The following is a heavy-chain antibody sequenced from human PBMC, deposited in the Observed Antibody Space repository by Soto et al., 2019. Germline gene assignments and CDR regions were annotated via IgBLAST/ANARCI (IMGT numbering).Heavy chain of an antibody. J-gene: IGHJ4*02. CDR3: ARDKRDLRFLEWSYYFDY. V-gene: IGHV3-33*01. CDR1: GFTFSSYV. D-gene: IGHD3-3*01. Sequence: SLRLSCAASGFTFSSYVMHWVRQAPGKGLEWVAVIWYDGSNKYYADSVKGRFTISRDNSKNTLYLQMNSLRAEDTAVYYCARDKRDLRFLEWSYYFDYWGQGTLVTVSS. CDR2: IWYDGSNK.